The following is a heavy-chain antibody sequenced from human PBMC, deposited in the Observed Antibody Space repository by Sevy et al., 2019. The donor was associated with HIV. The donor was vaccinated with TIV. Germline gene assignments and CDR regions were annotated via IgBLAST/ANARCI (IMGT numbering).Heavy chain of an antibody. CDR2: ISYDGSNK. CDR1: GFTFSSYA. V-gene: IGHV3-30-3*01. D-gene: IGHD4-17*01. CDR3: ARVVKRGTDYGDLGY. Sequence: GGSLRLSCAASGFTFSSYAMHWVRQAPGKGLEWVAVISYDGSNKYYADSVKGRFTISRDNSKNTLYLQMNSLRAEDTAVYYCARVVKRGTDYGDLGYWGQGTLVTVSS. J-gene: IGHJ4*02.